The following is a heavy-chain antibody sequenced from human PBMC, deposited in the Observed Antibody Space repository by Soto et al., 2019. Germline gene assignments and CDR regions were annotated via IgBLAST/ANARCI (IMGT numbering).Heavy chain of an antibody. CDR1: GFTFSSYW. J-gene: IGHJ6*02. D-gene: IGHD6-6*01. V-gene: IGHV3-74*01. CDR3: ARGDIEYSSLSTAQRYYHYGMDV. CDR2: INSDGSST. Sequence: GGSLRLSCAASGFTFSSYWMHWVRQAPGKGLVWVSRINSDGSSTSYADSVKGRFTISRDNAKNTLYLQMNSLRAEDTAVYYCARGDIEYSSLSTAQRYYHYGMDVWXQGTTVPVSS.